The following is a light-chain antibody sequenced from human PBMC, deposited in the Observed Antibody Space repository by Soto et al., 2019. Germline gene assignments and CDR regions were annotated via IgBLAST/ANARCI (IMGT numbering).Light chain of an antibody. Sequence: QSALTQPPSASGSPGQSVTTSCTGTSSDVGGYNYVSWYQQHPGKAPKLMIYEVSKRPSGVPDRFSGSKSGNTASLTVSGLQAEDEADYYCTSLRVFGGGTKVTVL. CDR3: TSLRV. CDR1: SSDVGGYNY. V-gene: IGLV2-8*01. J-gene: IGLJ2*01. CDR2: EVS.